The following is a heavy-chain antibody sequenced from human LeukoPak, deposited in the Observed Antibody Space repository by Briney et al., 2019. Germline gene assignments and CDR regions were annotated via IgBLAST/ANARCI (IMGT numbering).Heavy chain of an antibody. D-gene: IGHD3-10*01. CDR1: GFTFSDYY. Sequence: PGGSLRLSCAASGFTFSDYYMSWIRQAPGKGLEWVSYISNSGSAIYYADSVKGRFTISRDNAKNSLYLQMNSLKAEDTAVYYCARSRGFNYYDSGNYYNANWFDPWGQGTLVTVSS. V-gene: IGHV3-11*01. CDR3: ARSRGFNYYDSGNYYNANWFDP. CDR2: ISNSGSAI. J-gene: IGHJ5*02.